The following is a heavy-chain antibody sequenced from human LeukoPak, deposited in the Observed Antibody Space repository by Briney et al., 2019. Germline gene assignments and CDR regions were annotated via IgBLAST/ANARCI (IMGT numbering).Heavy chain of an antibody. Sequence: SETLSLTCTVSGYAITSGGFSWNWIRQPPGKGLEWIGCIYDRGPAYYNPSLKSRFTINVTSLTAADTAVYYCARDGVDYSNNNYWGQGTLVTVSS. CDR2: IYDRGPA. V-gene: IGHV4-30-2*01. J-gene: IGHJ4*02. D-gene: IGHD4-11*01. CDR1: GYAITSGGFS. CDR3: ARDGVDYSNNNY.